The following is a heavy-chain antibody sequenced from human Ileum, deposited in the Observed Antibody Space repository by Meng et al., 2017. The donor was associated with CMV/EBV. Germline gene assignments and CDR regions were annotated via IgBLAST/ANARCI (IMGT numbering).Heavy chain of an antibody. CDR3: ARDSWTSGWYTAY. D-gene: IGHD6-19*01. J-gene: IGHJ4*02. V-gene: IGHV3-11*01. CDR2: ISGHGATL. Sequence: GGSLTLSCAASGFSFSDSYMSWIRQAPGKGLEWVASISGHGATLNYADSVRGRFTISRDNAKNARYLQMNSLRAGDTALYYCARDSWTSGWYTAYWGQGTLVTVSS. CDR1: GFSFSDSY.